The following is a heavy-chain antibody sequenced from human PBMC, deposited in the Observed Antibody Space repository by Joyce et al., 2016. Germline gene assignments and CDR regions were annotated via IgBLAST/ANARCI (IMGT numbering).Heavy chain of an antibody. CDR3: ARGMSAVLPWYFIY. CDR1: GFTVDSNY. V-gene: IGHV3-53*01. J-gene: IGHJ4*02. D-gene: IGHD2-15*01. CDR2: TYTDGFT. Sequence: EVQLVESGGGLIQPGGSLRLSCAASGFTVDSNYMSWVRQAPGKGLEWVSVTYTDGFTYYADSVKGRFTISRDNSKNTLYLHMNSLGADDTAMYYCARGMSAVLPWYFIYWGQGNLVTVSS.